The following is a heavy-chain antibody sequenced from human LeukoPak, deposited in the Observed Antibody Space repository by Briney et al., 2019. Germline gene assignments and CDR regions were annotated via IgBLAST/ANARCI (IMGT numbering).Heavy chain of an antibody. CDR1: GFTFSDYY. CDR2: ISSSGNTI. V-gene: IGHV3-11*01. Sequence: PGGSLRLSCAAPGFTFSDYYMSWIRQAPGKGLEWVSYISSSGNTIYYADSVKGRFTISRDNAKNSLYLQMNSLRAEDTAVYYCARPKYSSSWQIFDYWGQGTLVTASS. J-gene: IGHJ4*02. D-gene: IGHD6-13*01. CDR3: ARPKYSSSWQIFDY.